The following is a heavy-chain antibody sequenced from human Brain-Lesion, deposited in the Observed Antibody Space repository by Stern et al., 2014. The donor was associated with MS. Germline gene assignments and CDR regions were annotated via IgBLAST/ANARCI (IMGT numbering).Heavy chain of an antibody. Sequence: QLQLQESGPGLVKPSETLSLTCTVSGGSISSGTYYWAWIRQPPGKGLEWIGNIYYSGFTYYNPSLKSRVTISVDMSKNQFSLKLSSVTAADTAIYYCARHDSVPRPSQLYSARDRGPGYFDYWGQGTLVTVSS. D-gene: IGHD1-26*01. J-gene: IGHJ4*02. CDR2: IYYSGFT. V-gene: IGHV4-39*01. CDR1: GGSISSGTYY. CDR3: ARHDSVPRPSQLYSARDRGPGYFDY.